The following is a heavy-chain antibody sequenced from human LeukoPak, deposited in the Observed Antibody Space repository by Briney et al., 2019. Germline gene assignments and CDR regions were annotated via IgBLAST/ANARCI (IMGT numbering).Heavy chain of an antibody. CDR1: GFTFSDYY. CDR2: ISSSGSTI. D-gene: IGHD5-24*01. V-gene: IGHV3-11*04. Sequence: PGGSLRLSCAASGFTFSDYYMSWIRQAPGKGLEWVSYISSSGSTIYYADSVKGRFTISRDNAKNSLYLQMNSLRAEDTAVYYCARVSLATIYSVDYWGQGTLVTVSS. CDR3: ARVSLATIYSVDY. J-gene: IGHJ4*02.